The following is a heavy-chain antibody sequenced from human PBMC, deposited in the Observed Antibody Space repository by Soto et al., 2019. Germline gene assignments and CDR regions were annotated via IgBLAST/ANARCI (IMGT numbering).Heavy chain of an antibody. CDR1: GYTFTDYD. CDR2: RNPNSGEK. D-gene: IGHD2-15*01. V-gene: IGHV1-8*01. CDR3: ARVAVAARPRWYNVFDP. Sequence: QEQLVQSGAEVKKPGASVKVSCKTSGYTFTDYDIKWVRQATGQGLEWIGWRNPNSGEKGYAQKLQGRVAMTRSASLSTAYMELSSLRSEDTSVYYCARVAVAARPRWYNVFDPWGKGTLFTVSS. J-gene: IGHJ5*02.